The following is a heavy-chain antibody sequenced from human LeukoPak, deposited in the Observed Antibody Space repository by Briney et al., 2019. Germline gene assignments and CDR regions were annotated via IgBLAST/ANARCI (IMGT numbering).Heavy chain of an antibody. CDR3: ARGLVWFPLRPSDY. CDR1: GYSFTAYY. CDR2: INPNSGGT. D-gene: IGHD3-10*01. J-gene: IGHJ4*02. V-gene: IGHV1-2*02. Sequence: EASVKVSCKASGYSFTAYYIHWVRQAPGQGLEWMGWINPNSGGTNYAQKFQGRVTMTRDTSISTAYMELSRLRSDDTAVYYCARGLVWFPLRPSDYWGQGTLVTVSS.